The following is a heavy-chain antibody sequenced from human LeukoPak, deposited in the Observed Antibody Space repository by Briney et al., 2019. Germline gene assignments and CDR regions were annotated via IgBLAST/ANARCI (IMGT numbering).Heavy chain of an antibody. V-gene: IGHV3-30*04. D-gene: IGHD2-2*01. CDR2: ISYDGSNK. CDR1: GFTFSSYA. CDR3: ARGSKTSNWFDP. Sequence: GGSLRLSCAASGFTFSSYAMHWVRQAPGKGLEWVAVISYDGSNKYYADSVKGRFTISRDNSKNTLYLQMNSLRAEDTAVYYCARGSKTSNWFDPWGQGTLVTVSS. J-gene: IGHJ5*02.